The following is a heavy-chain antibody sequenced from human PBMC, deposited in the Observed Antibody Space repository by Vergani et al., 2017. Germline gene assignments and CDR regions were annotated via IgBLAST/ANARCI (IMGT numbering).Heavy chain of an antibody. CDR1: GFTFSSYG. D-gene: IGHD6-13*01. J-gene: IGHJ6*02. Sequence: QVQLVESGGGVVQPGRSLRLSCAASGFTFSSYGMHWVRQAPGKGLEWVAVISYDGSNKYYADSVKGRFTISRDNSKNTLYLQMNSLRADDTAVYYCARNGPGQQLVRGIYYYYGMDVWGQGTTVTVSS. CDR2: ISYDGSNK. V-gene: IGHV3-30*03. CDR3: ARNGPGQQLVRGIYYYYGMDV.